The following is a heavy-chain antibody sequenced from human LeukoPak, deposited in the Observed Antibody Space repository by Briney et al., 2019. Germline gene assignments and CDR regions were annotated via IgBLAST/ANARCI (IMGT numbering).Heavy chain of an antibody. V-gene: IGHV4-34*01. CDR2: INHSGST. Sequence: SETLSLTCAVYGGSFSGYYWSWIRQPPGKGLEWIGEINHSGSTNYNPSLKSRVTISVDTSKNQFSLKLSSVTAADTAVYYCAGEGRGFGGVIDPYDYWGQGTLVTVSS. D-gene: IGHD3-16*02. J-gene: IGHJ4*02. CDR3: AGEGRGFGGVIDPYDY. CDR1: GGSFSGYY.